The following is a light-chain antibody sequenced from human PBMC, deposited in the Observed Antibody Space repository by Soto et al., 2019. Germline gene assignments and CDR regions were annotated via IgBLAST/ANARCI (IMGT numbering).Light chain of an antibody. V-gene: IGLV1-44*01. J-gene: IGLJ1*01. Sequence: QSVLTQPPSAXVTPGQRRTIACSGTSSNIVSNFVNWYRQLPGTAPKLLVHTNSKRPSGVPDRFSGSKSGTSASLDISGLKSDDEADYFCAVWDDSMHGYVFATGTKVPVL. CDR2: TNS. CDR1: SSNIVSNF. CDR3: AVWDDSMHGYV.